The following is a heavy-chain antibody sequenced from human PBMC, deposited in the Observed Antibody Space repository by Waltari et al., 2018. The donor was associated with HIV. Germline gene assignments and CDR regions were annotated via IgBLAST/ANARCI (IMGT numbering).Heavy chain of an antibody. CDR2: IWADGSHG. D-gene: IGHD3-10*01. CDR3: ARVQHTATNYYGLDV. J-gene: IGHJ6*02. Sequence: QVHLVESGGAVVPSGKSMILTRAASGFKFRNYAMHGARQGPGKGLEWVAVIWADGSHGFYADFANGRFTISRDDSDNTLVVFLSGLGADDTAVYYCARVQHTATNYYGLDVWGQGTTVTIS. V-gene: IGHV3-33*02. CDR1: GFKFRNYA.